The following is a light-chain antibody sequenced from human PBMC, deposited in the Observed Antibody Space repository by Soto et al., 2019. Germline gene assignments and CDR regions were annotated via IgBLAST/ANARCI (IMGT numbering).Light chain of an antibody. Sequence: DLQMTQSPSSLSTSVGDRVTITCRASQSISSYLNWYQQKPGKAPKLLIYAAFSLQSGVPSRFSGSGSGTDFTLTINNLQPEDFATYYCQQSYSNPWTFGRGTKVEIK. CDR2: AAF. J-gene: IGKJ1*01. V-gene: IGKV1-39*01. CDR3: QQSYSNPWT. CDR1: QSISSY.